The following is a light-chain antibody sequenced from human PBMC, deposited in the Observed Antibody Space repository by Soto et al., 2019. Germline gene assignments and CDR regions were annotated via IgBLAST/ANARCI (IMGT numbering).Light chain of an antibody. CDR1: QIISTSY. J-gene: IGKJ1*01. Sequence: EIVLTQPPGTLSLSRGERATLSCSASQIISTSYLAWYQQKPGQAPRLLIYGASSRATAIPDRFSGSGSGTDFTLTISRLEPEDFSVXXXXXXXXXPKTFGQGTKVDIK. CDR3: XXXXXXPKT. CDR2: GAS. V-gene: IGKV3-20*01.